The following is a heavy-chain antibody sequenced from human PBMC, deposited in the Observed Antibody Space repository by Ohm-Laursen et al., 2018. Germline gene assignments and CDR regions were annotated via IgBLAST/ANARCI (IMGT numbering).Heavy chain of an antibody. CDR2: MNPKSGDT. V-gene: IGHV1-8*01. Sequence: SVKVSCKTSGYTFINYDIHWVRQASGQGLEWMGWMNPKSGDTGYAHKFQGRVTMARNASISTANMEMNSLRAEDTAVYYCARTFRDYYYYGMDVWGQGTTVTVSS. CDR1: GYTFINYD. D-gene: IGHD3-10*01. CDR3: ARTFRDYYYYGMDV. J-gene: IGHJ6*02.